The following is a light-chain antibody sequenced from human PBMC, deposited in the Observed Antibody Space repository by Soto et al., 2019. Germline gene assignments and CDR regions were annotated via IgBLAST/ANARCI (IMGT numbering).Light chain of an antibody. CDR1: QSVSSSY. J-gene: IGKJ1*01. Sequence: EIVLTQSACTLSWSAGERATLSWWASQSVSSSYLAWYQQKHGQAPRLLIYGASSRATGIPDRFSGSGYGTDFNLTISSLQPDDFATYYCQQYDTYSRTFGQGTKVDIK. CDR2: GAS. CDR3: QQYDTYSRT. V-gene: IGKV3-20*01.